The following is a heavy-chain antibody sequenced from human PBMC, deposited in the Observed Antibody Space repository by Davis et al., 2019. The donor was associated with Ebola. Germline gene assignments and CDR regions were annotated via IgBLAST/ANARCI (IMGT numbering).Heavy chain of an antibody. CDR2: IIPIFGTA. CDR1: EYTFTSYD. D-gene: IGHD3-3*01. V-gene: IGHV1-69*13. CDR3: ARGRPDYDFWSGYSYNWFDP. J-gene: IGHJ5*02. Sequence: SVKVSCKASEYTFTSYDINWVRQATGQGLEWMGGIIPIFGTANYAQKFQGRVTITADESTSTAYMELSSLRSEDTAVYYCARGRPDYDFWSGYSYNWFDPWGQGTLVTVSS.